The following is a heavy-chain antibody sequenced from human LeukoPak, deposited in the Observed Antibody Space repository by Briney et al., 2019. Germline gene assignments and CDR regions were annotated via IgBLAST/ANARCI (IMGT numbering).Heavy chain of an antibody. CDR1: GYTFTSHG. J-gene: IGHJ4*02. Sequence: ASVKVSCKASGYTFTSHGISWVRQAPGQGLEWMGIINPSGGSTSYAQKFQGRVTMTRDMSTSTVYMELSSLRSEDTAVYYCARDKGMAEWGGFDYWGRGTLVTVSS. CDR2: INPSGGST. V-gene: IGHV1-46*01. D-gene: IGHD5-24*01. CDR3: ARDKGMAEWGGFDY.